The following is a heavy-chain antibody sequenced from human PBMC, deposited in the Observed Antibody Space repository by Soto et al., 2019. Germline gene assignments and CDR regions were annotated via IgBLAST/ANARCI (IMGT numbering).Heavy chain of an antibody. CDR1: GYTFTSYA. CDR2: INAGNGNT. Sequence: GASVKVSCKASGYTFTSYAMHWVRQAPGQRLEWMGWINAGNGNTKYSQKFQGRVTTTRDTSASTAYMELSSLRSEDTAVYYCARAGIIAVAGTLLTDAFDIWGQGTMVTVSS. V-gene: IGHV1-3*01. CDR3: ARAGIIAVAGTLLTDAFDI. D-gene: IGHD6-19*01. J-gene: IGHJ3*02.